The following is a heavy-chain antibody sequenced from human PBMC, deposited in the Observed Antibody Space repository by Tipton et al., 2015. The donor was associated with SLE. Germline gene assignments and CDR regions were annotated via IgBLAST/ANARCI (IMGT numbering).Heavy chain of an antibody. J-gene: IGHJ6*03. Sequence: TLSLTCTVSGGAISRSSYYWGWIRQPPGKGLEWIGSIYYSGTTYYSPSLKSRVTISVDTSKNQFSLKLSSVTAADTAVYYCARGCWSGYCPIHYYYYMDVWGKGTTVTVSS. CDR3: ARGCWSGYCPIHYYYYMDV. D-gene: IGHD3-3*01. V-gene: IGHV4-39*07. CDR2: IYYSGTT. CDR1: GGAISRSSYY.